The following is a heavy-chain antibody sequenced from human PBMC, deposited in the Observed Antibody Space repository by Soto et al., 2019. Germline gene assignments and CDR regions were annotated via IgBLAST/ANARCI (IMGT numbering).Heavy chain of an antibody. CDR3: ANRFGNGSVAYVES. CDR2: VIPVLGAS. J-gene: IGHJ4*02. CDR1: GGTFSDYT. Sequence: QVQLVQSGAEVKTPGSSVKLSCKASGGTFSDYTISWVRQAPGQGLEWMGRVIPVLGASNYAQRFQGRVTMTANKSTSTVYLELSSLRSEDTALYYCANRFGNGSVAYVESWGQGTQVTVSS. D-gene: IGHD2-8*01. V-gene: IGHV1-69*08.